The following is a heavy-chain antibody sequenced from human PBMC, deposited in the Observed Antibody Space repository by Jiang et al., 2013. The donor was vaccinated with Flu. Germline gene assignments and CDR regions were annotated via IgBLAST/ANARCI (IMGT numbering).Heavy chain of an antibody. J-gene: IGHJ3*02. Sequence: GQGLEWMGRINPNSGGTNYAQKFQGRVTMTRDTSISTAYMELSRLRSDDTAVYYCARELYYYGSGSYYRDAFDIWGQGTMVTVSS. V-gene: IGHV1-2*06. CDR3: ARELYYYGSGSYYRDAFDI. CDR2: INPNSGGT. D-gene: IGHD3-10*01.